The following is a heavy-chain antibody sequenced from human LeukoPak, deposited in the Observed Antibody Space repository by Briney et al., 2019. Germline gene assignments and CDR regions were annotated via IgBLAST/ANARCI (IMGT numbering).Heavy chain of an antibody. V-gene: IGHV1-18*01. Sequence: ASVKVSCKASGYTFTSYGISWVRQAPGQGLEWMGWISAYNGNTNYAQKLQGRVTMTTDTSTSTAYMELRSLRSEDTAVYYCARDRGAMVVLIGFDPWGQGTLVTVSS. CDR1: GYTFTSYG. CDR3: ARDRGAMVVLIGFDP. CDR2: ISAYNGNT. J-gene: IGHJ5*02. D-gene: IGHD5-18*01.